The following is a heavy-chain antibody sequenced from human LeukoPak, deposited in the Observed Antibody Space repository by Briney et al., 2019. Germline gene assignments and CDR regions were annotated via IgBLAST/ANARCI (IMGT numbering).Heavy chain of an antibody. J-gene: IGHJ5*02. CDR2: ISAYNGNT. D-gene: IGHD5-12*01. CDR1: GYTFTSYG. V-gene: IGHV1-18*03. Sequence: GASVKVSCKASGYTFTSYGISWVRQAPGQGLEWMGWISAYNGNTNYAQKLQGRVTITRDTSASTAYMELSSLRSEDMAVYYCARGSLVATTPVYNWFDPWGQGTLVTVSS. CDR3: ARGSLVATTPVYNWFDP.